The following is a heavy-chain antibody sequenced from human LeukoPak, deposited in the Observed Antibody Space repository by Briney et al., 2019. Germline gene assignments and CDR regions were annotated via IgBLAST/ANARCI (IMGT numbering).Heavy chain of an antibody. CDR1: GYTFTSYD. D-gene: IGHD3/OR15-3a*01. Sequence: ASVKVSCKASGYTFTSYDINWVRPATGQGLEWMGWMNPNSGNTGYAQKFQGRVTMTRNTSISTAYMELSSLRSEDTAVYYCASASQGLYYYYYMDVWGKGTTVTVSS. V-gene: IGHV1-8*01. CDR2: MNPNSGNT. J-gene: IGHJ6*03. CDR3: ASASQGLYYYYYMDV.